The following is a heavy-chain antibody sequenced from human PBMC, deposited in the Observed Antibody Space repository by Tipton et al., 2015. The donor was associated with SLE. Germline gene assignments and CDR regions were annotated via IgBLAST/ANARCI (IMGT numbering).Heavy chain of an antibody. CDR3: ARHVSGIPAAGFQAFDV. V-gene: IGHV4-34*01. CDR1: GGYSSGYY. D-gene: IGHD6-25*01. J-gene: IGHJ3*01. CDR2: ITHSEST. Sequence: TLSLTCAVSGGYSSGYYWSWFRQSPGKWLEWNGEITHSESTNFNQSLKSRVTMSLDTSKNQQSRKLRSVTAADTAIYYCARHVSGIPAAGFQAFDVWGHGTVVTVSS.